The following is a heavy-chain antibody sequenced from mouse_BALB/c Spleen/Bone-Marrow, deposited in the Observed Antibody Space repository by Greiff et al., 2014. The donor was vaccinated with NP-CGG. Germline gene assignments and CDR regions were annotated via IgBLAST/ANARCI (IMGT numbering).Heavy chain of an antibody. J-gene: IGHJ2*01. CDR2: ISYSGST. Sequence: VQLQQSGPGLVKPSQSLSLTCTVTGYSITSDYAWNWIRQFPGNKLEWMGYISYSGSTSYNPSLKSRISITRDTSKNQFFLQLNSVTTEDTATYYCARNGYYSYFDTWGQGPTPTVSP. D-gene: IGHD2-3*01. CDR1: GYSITSDYA. V-gene: IGHV3-2*02. CDR3: ARNGYYSYFDT.